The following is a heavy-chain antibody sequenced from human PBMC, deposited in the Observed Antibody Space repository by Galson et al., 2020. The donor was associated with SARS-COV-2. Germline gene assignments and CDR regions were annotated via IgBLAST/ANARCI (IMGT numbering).Heavy chain of an antibody. Sequence: GGSLRLSCAASRLRFSTYDMYWVRQAPGKGPEWVAVISYDGSNTYYADSVKGRFTISRDNSKNALFLQMNSLRAEDTAAYYCVKDYGYDSSGYYPYNAFDIWGQGTMVIVSS. V-gene: IGHV3-30*18. D-gene: IGHD3-22*01. CDR3: VKDYGYDSSGYYPYNAFDI. CDR1: RLRFSTYD. J-gene: IGHJ3*02. CDR2: ISYDGSNT.